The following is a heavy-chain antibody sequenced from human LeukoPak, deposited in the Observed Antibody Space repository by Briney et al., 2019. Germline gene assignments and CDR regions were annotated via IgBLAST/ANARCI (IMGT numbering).Heavy chain of an antibody. Sequence: LPGGSLRLSCAASGSTFSSNAMSWVRQAPGKGLEWVSAISTGGGSTYYADSVNGRFTISRDNPNNTLYLQMNNLRAEDTAVYYCAKPRDSLVGNTTPTRLATLDIWGQGTMVTVSS. D-gene: IGHD1-26*01. CDR3: AKPRDSLVGNTTPTRLATLDI. V-gene: IGHV3-23*01. CDR1: GSTFSSNA. CDR2: ISTGGGST. J-gene: IGHJ3*02.